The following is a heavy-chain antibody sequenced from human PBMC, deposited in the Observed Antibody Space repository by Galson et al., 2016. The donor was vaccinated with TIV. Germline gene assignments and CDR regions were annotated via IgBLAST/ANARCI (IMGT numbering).Heavy chain of an antibody. J-gene: IGHJ4*02. D-gene: IGHD5-24*01. Sequence: CAISGDSVSSKSAAWNWIRQSPSRGLEWLGRTYSRSRWYNEYAVSVRSRISINPDTSKNQFSLQLNAVTHEDTAIYYCARGGGDGQKALTHFDHWGQGTLFTVSS. CDR2: TYSRSRWYN. CDR1: GDSVSSKSAA. V-gene: IGHV6-1*01. CDR3: ARGGGDGQKALTHFDH.